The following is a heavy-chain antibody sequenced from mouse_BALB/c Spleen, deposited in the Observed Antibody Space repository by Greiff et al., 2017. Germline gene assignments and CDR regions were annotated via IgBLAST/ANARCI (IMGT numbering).Heavy chain of an antibody. V-gene: IGHV1-9*01. CDR3: ARRGYYRYDAMDY. CDR1: GYTFSSYW. Sequence: VQLVESGAELMKPGASVKISCKATGYTFSSYWIEWVKQRPGHGLEWIGEILPGSGSTNYNEKFKGKATFTADTSSNTAYMQLSSLTSEDSAVYYCARRGYYRYDAMDYWGQGTSVTVSS. CDR2: ILPGSGST. J-gene: IGHJ4*01. D-gene: IGHD2-14*01.